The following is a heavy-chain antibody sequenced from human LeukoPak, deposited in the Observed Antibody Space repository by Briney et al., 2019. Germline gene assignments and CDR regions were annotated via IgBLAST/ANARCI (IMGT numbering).Heavy chain of an antibody. CDR2: IYYSGST. Sequence: PSETLSLTCTVSGDSITSNTHYWGWIRQPPGKGLEWIGSIYYSGSTYYNPFLQSRVTLSVDTSKSQFSVKLSSLTAADTAVYYCARTSYGPPSPFDYWGQGTLVTVSS. D-gene: IGHD5-18*01. CDR1: GDSITSNTHY. V-gene: IGHV4-39*01. J-gene: IGHJ4*02. CDR3: ARTSYGPPSPFDY.